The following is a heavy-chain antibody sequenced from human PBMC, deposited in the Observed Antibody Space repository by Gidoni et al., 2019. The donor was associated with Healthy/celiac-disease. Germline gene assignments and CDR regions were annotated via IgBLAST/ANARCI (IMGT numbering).Heavy chain of an antibody. CDR1: GGPFSSYA. D-gene: IGHD2-2*01. Sequence: QVQLVQSGAEVKKPGSSVKVSCKASGGPFSSYAISWVRQAPGQGLEGMGRIIPILGIANYAQKFQGRVTITADKSTSTAYMELSSLRSEDTAVYYWARGALVVPAARRGDYYYGMDVWGQGTTVTVSS. J-gene: IGHJ6*02. CDR2: IIPILGIA. CDR3: ARGALVVPAARRGDYYYGMDV. V-gene: IGHV1-69*04.